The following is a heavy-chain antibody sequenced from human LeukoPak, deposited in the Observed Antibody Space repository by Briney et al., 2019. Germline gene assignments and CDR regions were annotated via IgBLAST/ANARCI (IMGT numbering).Heavy chain of an antibody. CDR2: IYHSGST. Sequence: SETLSLTCTVSGYSISSGYYWGWIRQPPGKGLEWIGSIYHSGSTYYNPSLKSRVTISVDTSKNQFSLKLSSVTAADTAVYYCAREPTVVTPMTGFDPWGQGTLVTVSS. CDR3: AREPTVVTPMTGFDP. J-gene: IGHJ5*02. V-gene: IGHV4-38-2*02. CDR1: GYSISSGYY. D-gene: IGHD4-23*01.